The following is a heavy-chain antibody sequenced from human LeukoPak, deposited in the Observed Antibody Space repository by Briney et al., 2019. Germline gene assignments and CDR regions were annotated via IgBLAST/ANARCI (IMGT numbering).Heavy chain of an antibody. D-gene: IGHD3-9*01. CDR1: GGSISSSSYY. Sequence: PSETLSLTCTVSGGSISSSSYYWGWIRQPPGKGLEWIGSIYYSGSTYYNPSLKSRVTISVDTSKNQFSLKLSSVTAADTAVYYCARIAHYDILTGYRHYFDYWGQGTLVTVSS. CDR2: IYYSGST. V-gene: IGHV4-39*01. J-gene: IGHJ4*02. CDR3: ARIAHYDILTGYRHYFDY.